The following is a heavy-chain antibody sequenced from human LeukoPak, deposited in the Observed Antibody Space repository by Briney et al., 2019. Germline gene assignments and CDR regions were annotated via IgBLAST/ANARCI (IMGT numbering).Heavy chain of an antibody. Sequence: PGGSLRLSCAASGFTFSSYGMHWVRQAPGKGLEWVAFIRYDGSNKYYADSVKGRFTISRDNSKNTLYLQMNSLRAEDTAVYYCAKGGDPYYYGSGSYLTYYFDYWGQGTLVTVSS. CDR1: GFTFSSYG. CDR3: AKGGDPYYYGSGSYLTYYFDY. D-gene: IGHD3-10*01. V-gene: IGHV3-30*02. CDR2: IRYDGSNK. J-gene: IGHJ4*02.